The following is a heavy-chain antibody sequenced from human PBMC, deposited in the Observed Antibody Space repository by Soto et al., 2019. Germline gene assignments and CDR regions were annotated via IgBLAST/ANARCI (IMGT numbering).Heavy chain of an antibody. D-gene: IGHD6-13*01. Sequence: QVQLQESGPGLVKPSETLSLTCTVSGDSISNYYWSWIRQPPGKGLEWIGYIYYSGSTNYNPSLKSRVTISVATPKNKSSLKLSSVTAADTAVYYCARHLWVGSSWYLGAFDIWGQGTMVTVSS. CDR3: ARHLWVGSSWYLGAFDI. J-gene: IGHJ3*02. V-gene: IGHV4-59*08. CDR2: IYYSGST. CDR1: GDSISNYY.